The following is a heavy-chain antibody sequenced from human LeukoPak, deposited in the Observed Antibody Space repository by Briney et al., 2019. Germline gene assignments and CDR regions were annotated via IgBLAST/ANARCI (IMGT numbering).Heavy chain of an antibody. D-gene: IGHD6-13*01. CDR1: GGSLSGYY. Sequence: PSETLSLTCAVYGGSLSGYYWSWIRQPPGKGLEWIGEINHSGSTNYNPSLKSRVTISVDTSKNQFSLKLSSVTAADTAVYYCARRGIAAAGIHYWGQGTLVTVSS. CDR2: INHSGST. J-gene: IGHJ4*02. CDR3: ARRGIAAAGIHY. V-gene: IGHV4-34*01.